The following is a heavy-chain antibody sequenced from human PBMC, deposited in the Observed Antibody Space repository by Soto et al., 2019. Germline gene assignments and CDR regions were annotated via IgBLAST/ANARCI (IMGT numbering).Heavy chain of an antibody. D-gene: IGHD4-17*01. J-gene: IGHJ6*03. V-gene: IGHV1-46*03. CDR3: ARDAHGDYDYYYYYYMDV. CDR1: GYTFTSYY. CDR2: INPSGGSA. Sequence: QVQLVQSGAEVKKPGASVKGYCKASGYTFTSYYIHWVRQAPGQGLEWMGIINPSGGSANYAQKFQGRVTLTRDTSTSTVYMELSSLRSEDTAVYYCARDAHGDYDYYYYYYMDVWGKGTTVTVSS.